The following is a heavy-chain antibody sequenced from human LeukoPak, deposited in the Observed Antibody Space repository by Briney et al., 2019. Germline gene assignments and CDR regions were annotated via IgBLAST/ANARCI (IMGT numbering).Heavy chain of an antibody. V-gene: IGHV4-30-2*01. J-gene: IGHJ3*02. CDR2: IYHSGST. CDR1: GGSISSGGYY. D-gene: IGHD2-15*01. CDR3: ARERVARAFDI. Sequence: PSETLSLTCTVSGGSISSGGYYWSWIRQPPGKGLEWIGYIYHSGSTYYNPSLKRRVTISVDRSKSQFSLKLSSVTAADAAVYYCARERVARAFDIWGQGTMVTVSS.